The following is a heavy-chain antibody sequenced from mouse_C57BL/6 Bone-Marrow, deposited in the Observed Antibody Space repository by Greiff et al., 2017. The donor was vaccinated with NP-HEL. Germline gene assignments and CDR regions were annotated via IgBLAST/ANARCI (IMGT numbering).Heavy chain of an antibody. D-gene: IGHD1-1*01. CDR2: ISYSGST. CDR3: ARYYYCSSYKYYDV. CDR1: GYSITSDY. J-gene: IGHJ1*03. Sequence: EVQLQESGPGLAKPSQTLSLTCSVTGYSITSDYWNWIRKFPGNKLEYIGYISYSGSTYYNPSLISRISTTPDTSTNQYYMQLNTVTTEDTATYYGARYYYCSSYKYYDVWGTGTTVTVSS. V-gene: IGHV3-8*01.